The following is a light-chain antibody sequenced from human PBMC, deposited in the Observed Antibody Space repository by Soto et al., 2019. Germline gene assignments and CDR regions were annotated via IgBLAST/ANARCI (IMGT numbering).Light chain of an antibody. CDR2: KAS. Sequence: DIQMTQSPSTLSASVGDRVTITCRASQSINSWLAWYQQKPGKAPNLLIYKASSLEGGVPSRFSGSGSGTEFSRTISGLQPDDLATYYCQQYNSYPPTFGPGTKVDIK. J-gene: IGKJ3*01. CDR3: QQYNSYPPT. CDR1: QSINSW. V-gene: IGKV1-5*03.